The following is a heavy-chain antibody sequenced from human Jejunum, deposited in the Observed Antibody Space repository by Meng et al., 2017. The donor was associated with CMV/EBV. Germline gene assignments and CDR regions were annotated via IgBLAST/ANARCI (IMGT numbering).Heavy chain of an antibody. V-gene: IGHV3-15*01. J-gene: IGHJ4*02. CDR3: VATFHSDSSGKY. CDR1: GFTFSPTW. D-gene: IGHD3-22*01. CDR2: IKSKNAGGTV. Sequence: EVQLVESXXDSVKXGESLRLSXAASGFTFSPTWMSWIRQAPGKGLEWVGRIKSKNAGGTVDYAAPVTGRFSISRDDSKNTLYLQMNSLKAEDTAVYYCVATFHSDSSGKYWGQVTLVTVSS.